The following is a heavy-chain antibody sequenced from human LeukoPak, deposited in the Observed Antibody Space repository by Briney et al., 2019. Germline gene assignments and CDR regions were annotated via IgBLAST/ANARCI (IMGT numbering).Heavy chain of an antibody. V-gene: IGHV3-11*01. Sequence: PGGSLRLSCAASGFTFSDYYMSWIRQAPGKGLEWVSYISSSGSTIYYADSVKGRFTISRDNAKKSLYLQMNSLRSDDTAVYYCARGYSGYDYEDYWGQGTLVTVSS. CDR3: ARGYSGYDYEDY. CDR2: ISSSGSTI. CDR1: GFTFSDYY. D-gene: IGHD5-12*01. J-gene: IGHJ4*02.